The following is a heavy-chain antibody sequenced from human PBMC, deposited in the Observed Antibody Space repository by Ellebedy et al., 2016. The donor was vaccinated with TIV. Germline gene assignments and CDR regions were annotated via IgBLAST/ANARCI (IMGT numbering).Heavy chain of an antibody. J-gene: IGHJ4*02. V-gene: IGHV3-23*01. Sequence: ESLKISXATSGFTFSNYVMAWVRRAPGKGLEWVSAIDDTGVTRYYAESVKGRFTISRDNSNDTVYLQMNSLRAEDTAVYYCAKDARDVLYYFDSWGQGIPVTVSS. CDR3: AKDARDVLYYFDS. CDR2: IDDTGVTR. D-gene: IGHD2-2*02. CDR1: GFTFSNYV.